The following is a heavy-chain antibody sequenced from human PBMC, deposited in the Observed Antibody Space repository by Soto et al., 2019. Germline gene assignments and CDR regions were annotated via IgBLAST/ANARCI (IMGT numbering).Heavy chain of an antibody. CDR2: FYSSGSP. J-gene: IGHJ4*02. D-gene: IGHD3-22*01. CDR1: GGSFSGYY. Sequence: SETLSLTCAVYGGSFSGYYWSWIRQPPGKGLEWIGDFYSSGSPHHNPSLKNRVSISEDRSKNEFSLKLSSVTAADTAIYYCAREFYYDSSGIGFDSWGQGTLVTVSS. CDR3: AREFYYDSSGIGFDS. V-gene: IGHV4-59*01.